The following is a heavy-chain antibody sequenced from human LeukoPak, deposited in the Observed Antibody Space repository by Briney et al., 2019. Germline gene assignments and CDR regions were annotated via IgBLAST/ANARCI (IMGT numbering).Heavy chain of an antibody. CDR1: GFTFSSYE. J-gene: IGHJ4*02. Sequence: GGSLRLPCAASGFTFSSYEMNWVRQAPGKGLEWVSYISSSGSTIYYADSVKGRFTISRDNAKNSLYLQMNSLRAEDTAVYYCARGAGDYDILTGYWDASDYWGQGTLVTVSS. D-gene: IGHD3-9*01. CDR2: ISSSGSTI. V-gene: IGHV3-48*03. CDR3: ARGAGDYDILTGYWDASDY.